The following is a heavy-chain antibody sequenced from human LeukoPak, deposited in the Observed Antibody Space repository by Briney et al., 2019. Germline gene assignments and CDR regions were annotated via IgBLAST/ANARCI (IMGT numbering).Heavy chain of an antibody. CDR2: ISESGGST. V-gene: IGHV3-23*01. Sequence: GGSLRLSCAASGFTFSSYAISWLRQGPGKGLEWVSTISESGGSTYYADSVKGRFPISRDNSKNTLYLQMNSLRAEDTAVYYCARREPHPFDYWGQGTLVTVSS. CDR3: ARREPHPFDY. J-gene: IGHJ4*02. CDR1: GFTFSSYA.